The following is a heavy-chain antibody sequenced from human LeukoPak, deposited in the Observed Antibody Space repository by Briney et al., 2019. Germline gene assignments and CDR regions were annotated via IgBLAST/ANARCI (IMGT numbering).Heavy chain of an antibody. Sequence: GGSLRLSCAASGFSFSSYEMKWVRQAPGKGLEWVSYISSSGSTIYYADSVKGRFTISRDNSKNTLYLQMNSLRAEDTAVYYCAKGSTYYYDSSGYYFPYYYYMDVWGKGTTVTVSS. CDR2: ISSSGSTI. V-gene: IGHV3-48*03. CDR1: GFSFSSYE. D-gene: IGHD3-22*01. CDR3: AKGSTYYYDSSGYYFPYYYYMDV. J-gene: IGHJ6*03.